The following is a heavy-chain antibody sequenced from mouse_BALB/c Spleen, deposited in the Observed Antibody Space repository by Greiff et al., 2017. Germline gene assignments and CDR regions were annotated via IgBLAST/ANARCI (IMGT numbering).Heavy chain of an antibody. D-gene: IGHD2-1*01. Sequence: QVQLQQPGAELMKPGASVKISCKATGYTFSSYWIEWVKQRPGHGLEWIGEILPGSGSTNYNEKFKGKATFTADTSSNTAYMQLSSLTSEDSAVYYCARAGNYPHFDYWGQGTTLTVSS. CDR3: ARAGNYPHFDY. CDR1: GYTFSSYW. V-gene: IGHV1-9*01. J-gene: IGHJ2*01. CDR2: ILPGSGST.